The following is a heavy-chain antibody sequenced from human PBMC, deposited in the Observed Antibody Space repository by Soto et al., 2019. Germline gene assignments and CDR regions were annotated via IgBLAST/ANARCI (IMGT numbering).Heavy chain of an antibody. J-gene: IGHJ6*03. CDR2: IYYSGST. V-gene: IGHV4-31*03. D-gene: IGHD1-1*01. CDR1: GGSISGGGYY. CDR3: ARAGYFGYYMDV. Sequence: SETLSLTCTVSGGSISGGGYYWSWIRQHPGKGLEWIGYIYYSGSTYYNPSLKSRVTISVDTSENQFSLKLSSVTAADTAVYYCARAGYFGYYMDVWGKGTTVTVSS.